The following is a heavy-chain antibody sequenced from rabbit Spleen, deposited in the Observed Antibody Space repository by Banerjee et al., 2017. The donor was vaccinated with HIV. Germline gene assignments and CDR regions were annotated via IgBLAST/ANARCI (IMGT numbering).Heavy chain of an antibody. CDR2: IYADSSSFT. J-gene: IGHJ6*01. Sequence: QEQLEESGGDLVKPGASLTLTCTASGFSFSTSYYICWVRQAPGKGLEWIACIYADSSSFTYYASWAKGRFTISRTSSTTVTLQMTSLTVADTATYFCARDTGSSFSSYGMDLWGPGTLVTVS. V-gene: IGHV1S45*01. CDR1: GFSFSTSYY. D-gene: IGHD8-1*01. CDR3: ARDTGSSFSSYGMDL.